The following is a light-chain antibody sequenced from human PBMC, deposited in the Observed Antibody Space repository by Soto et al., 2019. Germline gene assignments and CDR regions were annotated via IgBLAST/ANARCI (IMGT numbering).Light chain of an antibody. V-gene: IGKV3-15*01. CDR2: GAS. J-gene: IGKJ1*01. CDR3: QQYNNWPRT. CDR1: QSVSSN. Sequence: TVLTQSPDTLSFSPVERATLSCRASQSVSSNLAWYQQKPGQAPRLLIYGASTRATGIPATFSGSGSGTEFTLTISSLQSEDFAVYYCQQYNNWPRTFGQGSIVDVK.